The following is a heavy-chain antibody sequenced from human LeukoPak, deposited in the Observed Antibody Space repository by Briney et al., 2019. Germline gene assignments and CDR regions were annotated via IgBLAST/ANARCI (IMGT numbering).Heavy chain of an antibody. CDR3: ARYSCSGGTCYHFGD. CDR1: GGSISGYF. J-gene: IGHJ4*02. D-gene: IGHD2-15*01. Sequence: PSETLSLTCTVSGGSISGYFWSWIRQPPGKGLEWIGFIHYTGSTTYDPSLQSRVTISLDTSKNQFSLRLSSVTAADTAIYYCARYSCSGGTCYHFGDWGQGTLVTVSS. V-gene: IGHV4-59*01. CDR2: IHYTGST.